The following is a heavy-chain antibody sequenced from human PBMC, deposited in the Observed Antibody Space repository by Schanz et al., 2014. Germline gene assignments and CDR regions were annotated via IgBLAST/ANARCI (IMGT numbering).Heavy chain of an antibody. Sequence: EVQLVESGGGLVQPGGSLRLSCSASGFTFSSYSMYWVRQAPGKGLEYVSVISSNGGSTDFADSVKGRFTISRDNSKSMLFLEMSSLRVEDTAVYYCVREENYPSFLGYYYYMDVWGKGTSVTVSS. V-gene: IGHV3-64D*06. CDR2: ISSNGGST. CDR3: VREENYPSFLGYYYYMDV. CDR1: GFTFSSYS. D-gene: IGHD3-10*01. J-gene: IGHJ6*03.